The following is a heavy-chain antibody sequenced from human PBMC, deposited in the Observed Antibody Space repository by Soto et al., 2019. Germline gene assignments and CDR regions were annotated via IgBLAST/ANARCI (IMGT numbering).Heavy chain of an antibody. J-gene: IGHJ4*02. CDR3: ARDPARGGGSYLGYFDY. CDR2: IYYRGST. CDR1: GGSVSSGSYY. Sequence: SETLSLTCTVSGGSVSSGSYYWSWIRQPPGKGLEWIGYIYYRGSTYYNQSLKSRVTISVDTSMNQFSLTLTSVTAADTAVYYCARDPARGGGSYLGYFDYWGQGTPVTVSS. D-gene: IGHD1-26*01. V-gene: IGHV4-61*01.